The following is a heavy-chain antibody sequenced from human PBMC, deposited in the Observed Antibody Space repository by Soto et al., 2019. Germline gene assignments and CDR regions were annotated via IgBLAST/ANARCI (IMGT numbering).Heavy chain of an antibody. CDR1: GGSMNDHY. CDR2: IYYGGST. Sequence: SETLSLTCTVSGGSMNDHYWSWIRQPPGKGLEWLGYIYYGGSTDYNPSLKGRVAISIDTSKNQFSLELSLRSEDTAVYYCTRGQYVLSAKNYYFDYWGQGTLVTVSS. D-gene: IGHD2-21*01. V-gene: IGHV4-59*11. J-gene: IGHJ4*02. CDR3: TRGQYVLSAKNYYFDY.